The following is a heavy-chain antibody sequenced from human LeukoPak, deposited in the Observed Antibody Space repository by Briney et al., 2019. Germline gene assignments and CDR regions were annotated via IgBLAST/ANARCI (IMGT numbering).Heavy chain of an antibody. J-gene: IGHJ5*02. Sequence: GGPLRLSCAASGFTFSSYAMSWVRQAPGKGLEWVANIKQDGSEKYYVDSVKGRFTISRDNAKNSLYLQMNSLRAEDTAVYYCARDAGTGNPPYYDFWSGYYPTNWFDPWGQGTLVTVSS. V-gene: IGHV3-7*01. CDR1: GFTFSSYA. CDR3: ARDAGTGNPPYYDFWSGYYPTNWFDP. D-gene: IGHD3-3*01. CDR2: IKQDGSEK.